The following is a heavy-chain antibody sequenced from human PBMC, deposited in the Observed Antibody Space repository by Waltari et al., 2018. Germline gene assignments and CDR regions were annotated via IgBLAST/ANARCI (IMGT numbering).Heavy chain of an antibody. Sequence: EVQLVESGGGLVQPGGSLRLSCAASGFTVRSNYMSWVSQAPGTGLEWVSVIYSGGSTYYADSVKGRFTISRDNSKNTLYLQMNSLRAEDTAVYYCARDSSGYYGPYYYYYYYMDVWGKGTTVTVSS. V-gene: IGHV3-66*02. D-gene: IGHD3-22*01. CDR3: ARDSSGYYGPYYYYYYYMDV. J-gene: IGHJ6*03. CDR1: GFTVRSNY. CDR2: IYSGGST.